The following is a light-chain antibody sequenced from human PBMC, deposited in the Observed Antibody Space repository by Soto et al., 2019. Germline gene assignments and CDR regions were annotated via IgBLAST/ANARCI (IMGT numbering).Light chain of an antibody. CDR2: GAS. CDR3: QQYGSSPRT. V-gene: IGKV3-20*01. Sequence: EIVLTQSPGTPSLSPGERATLSCRASQSVSSGYLAWYQQKPGQAPRLLIYGASIRAAGIPDRFSGSGSGADFTLTISRLEPEDFAVYYCQQYGSSPRTFGQGTKVEIK. CDR1: QSVSSGY. J-gene: IGKJ1*01.